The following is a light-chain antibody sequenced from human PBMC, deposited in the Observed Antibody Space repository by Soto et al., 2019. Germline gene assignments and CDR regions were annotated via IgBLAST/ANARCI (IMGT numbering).Light chain of an antibody. CDR2: GAS. CDR3: QQYGSSPHT. Sequence: ENVLTQSPGTLSLSPGERATLSCRASQSVSSGYLAWYQQKPGQAPRLLIYGASSRVTGIPDRFSGSGSGTDFTLTISRLEPEDFAVYYCQQYGSSPHTFGQGTKLEIK. V-gene: IGKV3-20*01. J-gene: IGKJ2*01. CDR1: QSVSSGY.